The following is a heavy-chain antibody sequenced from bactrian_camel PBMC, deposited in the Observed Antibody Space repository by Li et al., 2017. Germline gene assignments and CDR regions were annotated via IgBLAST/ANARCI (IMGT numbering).Heavy chain of an antibody. V-gene: IGHV3S40*01. CDR2: TNDAGGIT. CDR3: ATQFRRYSGSLSGQDFGY. D-gene: IGHD2*01. Sequence: DVQLVESGGGLVQPGGSLRLSCAASGFAFSVTAMSWVRRAPGKGLEWVSSTNDAGGITYYEDSVSGRFTISGDNAKNTVYLQTNSLKSEDTALYYCATQFRRYSGSLSGQDFGYWGQGTQVTVS. CDR1: GFAFSVTA. J-gene: IGHJ6*01.